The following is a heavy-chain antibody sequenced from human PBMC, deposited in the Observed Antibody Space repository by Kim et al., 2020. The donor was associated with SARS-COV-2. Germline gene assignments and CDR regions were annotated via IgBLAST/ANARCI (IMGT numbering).Heavy chain of an antibody. Sequence: GGSLRLSCAASRFTFSSYWMSWVRQAPGKGLEWVANIKQDGSEKYYVDSVKGRFTISRDXAKNSLYLQMNSLRAEDTXVYXXXRDGRFSAQGWGQGTLVTVSS. D-gene: IGHD1-26*01. J-gene: IGHJ4*02. CDR1: RFTFSSYW. CDR2: IKQDGSEK. CDR3: XRDGRFSAQG. V-gene: IGHV3-7*03.